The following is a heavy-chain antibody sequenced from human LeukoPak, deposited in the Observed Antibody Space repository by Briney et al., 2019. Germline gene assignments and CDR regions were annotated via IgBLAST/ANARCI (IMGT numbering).Heavy chain of an antibody. CDR1: GFTFSSYS. V-gene: IGHV3-21*01. CDR3: ASDVLLWFGESHLGYFDY. Sequence: GGSLRLSCAASGFTFSSYSMNWVRQAPGKGLEWVSSISSSSSYIYYADSAKGRFTISRDNAKNSLYLQMNSLRAEDTAVYYCASDVLLWFGESHLGYFDYWGQGTLVTVSS. CDR2: ISSSSSYI. J-gene: IGHJ4*02. D-gene: IGHD3-10*01.